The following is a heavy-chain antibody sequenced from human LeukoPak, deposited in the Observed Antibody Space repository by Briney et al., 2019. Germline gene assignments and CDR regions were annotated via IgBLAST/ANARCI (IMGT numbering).Heavy chain of an antibody. V-gene: IGHV3-48*03. Sequence: GGSLRLSCAASGFSFSSYEMNWVRQAPGKGLEWVSYISSSGGTINYAGSVKGRFTISRDNAKNSLYLQMNSLRAEDTAVYYCARDYYWYDYWGQGTLVTVSS. CDR3: ARDYYWYDY. CDR1: GFSFSSYE. CDR2: ISSSGGTI. D-gene: IGHD2-8*01. J-gene: IGHJ4*02.